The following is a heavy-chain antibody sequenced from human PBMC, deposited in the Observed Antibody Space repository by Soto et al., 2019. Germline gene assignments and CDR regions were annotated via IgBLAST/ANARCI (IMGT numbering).Heavy chain of an antibody. CDR2: ISGSGGST. D-gene: IGHD2-2*01. V-gene: IGHV3-23*01. J-gene: IGHJ3*02. CDR1: GFTFSSYA. Sequence: GGSLRLSCAASGFTFSSYAMSWVRQAPGKGLEWVSAISGSGGSTYYADSVKGRFTISRDNSKNTLYLQMNSLRAEDTAVYYCAKDRVVVVPADMDAFDIWGQGTMVTVSS. CDR3: AKDRVVVVPADMDAFDI.